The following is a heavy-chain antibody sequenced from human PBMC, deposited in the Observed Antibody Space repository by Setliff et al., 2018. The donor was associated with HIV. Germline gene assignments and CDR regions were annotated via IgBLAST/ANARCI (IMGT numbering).Heavy chain of an antibody. CDR2: ILYGGTT. CDR3: ARPQLGLGGGSHFDY. J-gene: IGHJ4*02. D-gene: IGHD1-1*01. V-gene: IGHV4-39*01. CDR1: GGSISDTRYY. Sequence: SETLSLTCTVSGGSISDTRYYWGWVRQPPGKGLEWVGNILYGGTTFYNPSLRSRVTVSIDTTKTQFSLKMSSVTAADTAVYYCARPQLGLGGGSHFDYWGQGILVTVSS.